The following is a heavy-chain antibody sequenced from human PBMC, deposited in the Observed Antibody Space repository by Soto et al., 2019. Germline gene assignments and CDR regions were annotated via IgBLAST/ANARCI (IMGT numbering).Heavy chain of an antibody. Sequence: QVQLVQSGAEVKKPGSSVKVSCKASGGTFSNYPVSWVRQAPGQGLEWMGGIIPIFGTVNYAQKFQGRLTITADESPSTASMELSSLRSEDTAVYYCARGNHRWLQWWYFDLWGRGTLVTVSS. V-gene: IGHV1-69*12. CDR2: IIPIFGTV. J-gene: IGHJ2*01. CDR1: GGTFSNYP. D-gene: IGHD5-12*01. CDR3: ARGNHRWLQWWYFDL.